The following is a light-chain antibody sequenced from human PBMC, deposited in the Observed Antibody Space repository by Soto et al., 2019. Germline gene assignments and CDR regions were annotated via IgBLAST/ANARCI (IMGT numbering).Light chain of an antibody. CDR3: HQHGSSPIT. V-gene: IGKV3-20*01. CDR1: QTVTLKY. CDR2: GAS. J-gene: IGKJ5*01. Sequence: EIVLTQSPGTLSLSPGERATLSFRAGQTVTLKYLACHQHKPGQTPRLLVYGASSRATGIPDRFSGSGSGTDFTLTISRLEHVDFAVYYCHQHGSSPITFGQGTRR.